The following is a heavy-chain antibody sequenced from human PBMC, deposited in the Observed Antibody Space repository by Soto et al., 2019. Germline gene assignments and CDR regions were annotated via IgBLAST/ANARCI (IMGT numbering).Heavy chain of an antibody. D-gene: IGHD5-18*01. V-gene: IGHV3-30-3*01. CDR1: GFTFSSYA. J-gene: IGHJ4*02. CDR3: ARGRKGYSYGPNY. Sequence: VQLLESGGGLVQPGGSLRLSCAASGFTFSSYAMSWVRQAPGKGLEWVAVISYDGSNKYYADSVKGRFTISRDNSKNTLYLQMNSLRAEDTAVYYCARGRKGYSYGPNYWGQGTLVTVSS. CDR2: ISYDGSNK.